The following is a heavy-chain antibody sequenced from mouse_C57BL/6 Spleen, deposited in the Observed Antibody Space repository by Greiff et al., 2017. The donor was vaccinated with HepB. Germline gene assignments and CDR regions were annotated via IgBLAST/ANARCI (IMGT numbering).Heavy chain of an antibody. CDR1: GFNIKDYY. J-gene: IGHJ2*01. Sequence: VQLKQSGAELVKPGASVKLSCTASGFNIKDYYMHWVKQRTEQGLEWIGRIDPEDGETKYAPKFQGKATITADTSSNTAYLQLSSLTSEYTAVYCCALVDGSSYFDYWGQGTTLTVSS. CDR3: ALVDGSSYFDY. D-gene: IGHD1-1*01. V-gene: IGHV14-2*01. CDR2: IDPEDGET.